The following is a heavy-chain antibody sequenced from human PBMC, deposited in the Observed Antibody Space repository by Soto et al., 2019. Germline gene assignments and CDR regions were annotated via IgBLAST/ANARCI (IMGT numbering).Heavy chain of an antibody. CDR1: VCTCNTHG. V-gene: IGHV3-33*01. D-gene: IGHD3-16*02. Sequence: WWSLRRSCSASVCTCNTHGMHWLRQAPGKGLEWVALIWFDENNKNYADSVKGRFTISRDNSQNTLYLQMNSLRAEDTAVYYCARDFKKGSYLDYWGQGTLVTVSS. CDR2: IWFDENNK. CDR3: ARDFKKGSYLDY. J-gene: IGHJ4*02.